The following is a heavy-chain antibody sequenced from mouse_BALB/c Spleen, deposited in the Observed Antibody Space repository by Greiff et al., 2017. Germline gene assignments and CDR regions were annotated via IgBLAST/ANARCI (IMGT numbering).Heavy chain of an antibody. CDR3: ARQLWSSFAD. CDR2: IYPGDGDT. D-gene: IGHD1-1*02. J-gene: IGHJ3*01. V-gene: IGHV1-87*01. Sequence: VQLHQSGAELARPGASVKLSCKASGYSFTSYWMQWVKQRPGQGLEWIGAIYPGDGDTRYTQKFKGKATLTADKSSSTAYMQLSSLASEDSAVYYCARQLWSSFADWGQGTLVTVSA. CDR1: GYSFTSYW.